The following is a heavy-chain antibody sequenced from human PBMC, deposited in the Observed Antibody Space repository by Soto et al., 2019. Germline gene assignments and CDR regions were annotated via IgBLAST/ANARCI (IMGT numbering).Heavy chain of an antibody. Sequence: EVQLLESGGGLVQPGGSLRLSCETSEFTFNSYAMSWVRQAPGKGLEWVSGISGSGGTTYYADSVKGRFIISRDNSKNTLYRKINSLRAEETAVYYCARQGASTTGTGWRWVFAYWGQGTLVTVSP. CDR2: ISGSGGTT. V-gene: IGHV3-23*01. CDR3: ARQGASTTGTGWRWVFAY. D-gene: IGHD1-1*01. CDR1: EFTFNSYA. J-gene: IGHJ4*02.